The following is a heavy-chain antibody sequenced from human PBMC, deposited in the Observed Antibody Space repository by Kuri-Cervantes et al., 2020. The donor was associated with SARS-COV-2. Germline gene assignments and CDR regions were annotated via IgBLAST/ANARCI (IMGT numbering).Heavy chain of an antibody. J-gene: IGHJ5*02. CDR3: ARDVGAAWPWNWFDP. CDR1: GFTFSSYG. D-gene: IGHD6-25*01. V-gene: IGHV3-30*02. Sequence: GGSLRLSCAASGFTFSSYGMHWVRQAPGKGLEWVAFIRYDGSNKYYADSVKGRFTISSDNSKNTVYLQMNRLGPEDTAVYYCARDVGAAWPWNWFDPWGQGTLVTVSS. CDR2: IRYDGSNK.